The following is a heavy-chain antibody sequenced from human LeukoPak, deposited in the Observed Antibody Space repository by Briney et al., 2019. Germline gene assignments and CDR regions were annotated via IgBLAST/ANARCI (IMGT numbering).Heavy chain of an antibody. J-gene: IGHJ4*02. Sequence: PSETLSLTCAVYGGSFSGYYWSWIRQPPVKGLEWIGEINHSGSTNYNPSLKSRVTISVDTSKNQFSLKLSSVTAADTAVYYCAREPGESYYRSLDYWGQGTLVTVSS. CDR3: AREPGESYYRSLDY. CDR1: GGSFSGYY. CDR2: INHSGST. V-gene: IGHV4-34*01. D-gene: IGHD1-26*01.